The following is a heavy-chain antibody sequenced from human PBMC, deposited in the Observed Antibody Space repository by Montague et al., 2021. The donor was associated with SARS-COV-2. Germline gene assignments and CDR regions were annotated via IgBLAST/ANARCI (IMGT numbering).Heavy chain of an antibody. CDR3: ARGGRGTSYYWEY. CDR1: RFSFGDYW. D-gene: IGHD2-2*01. J-gene: IGHJ4*02. V-gene: IGHV3-7*01. CDR2: VDRDGYEV. Sequence: SLKLSCAASRFSFGDYWMTWIRQAPGKGPEWVATVDRDGYEVYYVDSVKGRFTISRDNARNSLYLQLNSLRGEDTAVYYCARGGRGTSYYWEYWGQGTLVTVSS.